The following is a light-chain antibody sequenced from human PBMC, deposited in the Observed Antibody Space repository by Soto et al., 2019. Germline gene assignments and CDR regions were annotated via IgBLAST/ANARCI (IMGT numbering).Light chain of an antibody. CDR1: QGIDSY. Sequence: IQLTQSPSSLSASVGDRVTTTCRASQGIDSYLAWYQQRPGKVPQLLIYETSILQSGVSSRFSSSGSGTDFTLTISSLQAEDFAVYYCQQYNNWPPPITFGQGTRLE. J-gene: IGKJ5*01. CDR2: ETS. CDR3: QQYNNWPPPIT. V-gene: IGKV1-9*01.